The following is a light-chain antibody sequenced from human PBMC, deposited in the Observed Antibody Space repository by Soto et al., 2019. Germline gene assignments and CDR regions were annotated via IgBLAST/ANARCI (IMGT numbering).Light chain of an antibody. V-gene: IGKV3D-11*01. CDR2: EAS. J-gene: IGKJ4*01. CDR3: HHRLT. CDR1: PGVSSY. Sequence: EIVLTQSPATLSLSPGERATLSCRASPGVSSYLAWYQQKPVQAPMLLIYEASNRATAIPARFSGSGPGTDFTLTISSLEPEDVAVDYCHHRLTFGGGTKVEIK.